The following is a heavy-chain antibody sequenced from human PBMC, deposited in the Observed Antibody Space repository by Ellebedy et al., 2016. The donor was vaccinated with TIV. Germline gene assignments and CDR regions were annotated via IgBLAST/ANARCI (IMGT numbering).Heavy chain of an antibody. J-gene: IGHJ3*02. D-gene: IGHD3-16*01. CDR2: IVSSGST. Sequence: MPSETLSLTCTVSYGSISSYYWSWIRQPPGKGLEWLGYIVSSGSTTYNPSLKSRLTMSIDTSKKQISLNLSSVTAAHTGIFFCARSNISFFGETDAFEIWGQGTRVTVSS. V-gene: IGHV4-59*01. CDR1: YGSISSYY. CDR3: ARSNISFFGETDAFEI.